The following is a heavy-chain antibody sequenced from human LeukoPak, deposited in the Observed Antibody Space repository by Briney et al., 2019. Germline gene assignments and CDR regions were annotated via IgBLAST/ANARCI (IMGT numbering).Heavy chain of an antibody. D-gene: IGHD2-15*01. CDR3: ATLGYCSGGSCYPTGY. V-gene: IGHV3-7*01. CDR2: IKQDGSEK. Sequence: GGSLRLSCAASGFTFSSYWMSWVRQAPGKGLEWVANIKQDGSEKYYVDSVKGRFTISRDNAKNSLYLQMNSLRAEDTAVYYCATLGYCSGGSCYPTGYWGQGTLVTVSS. CDR1: GFTFSSYW. J-gene: IGHJ4*02.